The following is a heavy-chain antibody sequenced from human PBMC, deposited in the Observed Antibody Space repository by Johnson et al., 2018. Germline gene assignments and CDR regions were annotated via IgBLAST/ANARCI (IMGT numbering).Heavy chain of an antibody. Sequence: QVQLQESGPGLVKPSETLSLTCTVSSGSITTYFWNWIRQPPGKGLEWIGYIYHSGSTNYNPSFKSRVTISIDTPKKQFSLNLNSVTAADPAVYYCARVPAGPSVSSSHYYFGLDVWGPGTSVTVSS. CDR3: ARVPAGPSVSSSHYYFGLDV. CDR1: SGSITTYF. CDR2: IYHSGST. J-gene: IGHJ6*02. D-gene: IGHD6-6*01. V-gene: IGHV4-59*01.